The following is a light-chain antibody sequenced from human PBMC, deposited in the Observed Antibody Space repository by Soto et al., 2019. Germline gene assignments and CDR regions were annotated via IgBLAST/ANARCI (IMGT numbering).Light chain of an antibody. V-gene: IGKV3-20*01. J-gene: IGKJ1*01. Sequence: EIVLTQSPGTLSLSPGERATLSCRASQSVSTSSLAWYQQKPGQAPRLLIYGASSRATGIPDRFSGSGSGTDFTLTISRLEPEDFAVYYCQQYGISPWTFGQGTKVEIK. CDR3: QQYGISPWT. CDR2: GAS. CDR1: QSVSTSS.